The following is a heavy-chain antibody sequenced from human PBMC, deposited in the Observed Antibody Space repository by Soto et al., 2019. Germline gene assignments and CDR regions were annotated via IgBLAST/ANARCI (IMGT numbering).Heavy chain of an antibody. V-gene: IGHV1-69*13. CDR1: GGSFSSYA. J-gene: IGHJ6*02. D-gene: IGHD3-10*01. CDR3: VRDLKRGSGSLSRYFYGLDV. CDR2: IILVFGTT. Sequence: ASVKVSCKPSGGSFSSYAVSWVRQAPGQGLEWMGGIILVFGTTKYAQKFQGRVTITAGESTSTAYMELSSLRSEDTAVYYCVRDLKRGSGSLSRYFYGLDVWGQGTTVTVSS.